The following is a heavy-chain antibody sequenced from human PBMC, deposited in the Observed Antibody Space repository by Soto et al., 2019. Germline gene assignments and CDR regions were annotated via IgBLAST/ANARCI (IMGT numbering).Heavy chain of an antibody. V-gene: IGHV3-73*02. CDR2: IRNKANSYAT. Sequence: EVQLVESGGGLVQPGGSLKLSCAASGFTFSDSTMHWVRQASGKGLEWVGRIRNKANSYATAYAASVKGRFTVSRDDSKNTPYLQMNGLKAEDTAVYYCTSSVVVVTAIAASWGQGTLVTGSS. D-gene: IGHD2-21*02. CDR3: TSSVVVVTAIAAS. J-gene: IGHJ5*02. CDR1: GFTFSDST.